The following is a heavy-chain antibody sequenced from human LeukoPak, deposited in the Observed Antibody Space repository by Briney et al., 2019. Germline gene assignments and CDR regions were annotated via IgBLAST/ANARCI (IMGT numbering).Heavy chain of an antibody. Sequence: GGSLRLSCVASGFTFSTYNMNWVRQAPGEGLDWVSFIDAGGNYIRYADAVKGRFTISRDNAHNSLFLEVNSLRVEDTAVYYCARDKGLAIRAYDIWGQGTMVTVSS. V-gene: IGHV3-21*06. CDR3: ARDKGLAIRAYDI. CDR1: GFTFSTYN. J-gene: IGHJ3*02. D-gene: IGHD3-9*01. CDR2: IDAGGNYI.